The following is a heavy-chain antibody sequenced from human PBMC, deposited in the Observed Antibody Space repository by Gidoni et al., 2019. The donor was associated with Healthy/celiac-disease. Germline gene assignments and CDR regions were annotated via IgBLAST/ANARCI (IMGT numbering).Heavy chain of an antibody. CDR1: GFTFSSYG. CDR2: ISYDGSNK. Sequence: QVQLVESGGGVVQPGRSLRLSCAASGFTFSSYGMHWVRQAPGKGLEWVAVISYDGSNKSYSDSVKGRFTISRDNSKNTLYLQMNSLRAEDTAVYYCAKDLGGGVAAAGYYYYGMDVWGQGTTVTVSS. J-gene: IGHJ6*02. V-gene: IGHV3-30*18. D-gene: IGHD6-13*01. CDR3: AKDLGGGVAAAGYYYYGMDV.